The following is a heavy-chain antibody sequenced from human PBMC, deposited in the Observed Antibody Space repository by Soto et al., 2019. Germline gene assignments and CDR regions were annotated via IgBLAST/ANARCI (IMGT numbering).Heavy chain of an antibody. V-gene: IGHV3-23*01. CDR3: AKQSGPLGMIVVVTFDY. J-gene: IGHJ4*02. CDR2: ISGSGGST. D-gene: IGHD3-22*01. CDR1: GFTFSSYA. Sequence: EVQLLESGGGLVQPGGSLRLSCAASGFTFSSYAMSWVRQAPGKGLEWVSAISGSGGSTYYADSVKGRFTISRDNSKNTLYLQMNSLRAEDTAVYYYAKQSGPLGMIVVVTFDYWGQGTMVTVSS.